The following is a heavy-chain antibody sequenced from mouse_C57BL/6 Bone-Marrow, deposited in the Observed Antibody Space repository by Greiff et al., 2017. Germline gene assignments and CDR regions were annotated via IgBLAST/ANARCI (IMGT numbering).Heavy chain of an antibody. J-gene: IGHJ2*01. CDR2: IYPGSGST. V-gene: IGHV1-55*01. D-gene: IGHD2-3*01. CDR3: ARHERDGSLY. Sequence: QVQLQQPGAELVKPGASVKMSCKASGYTFTSYWITWVKQRPGQGLEWIGDIYPGSGSTNYNEKFKDKATLTADKSSSTVYMELSRLTSEDSAVYFCARHERDGSLYWGQGTTLTVSS. CDR1: GYTFTSYW.